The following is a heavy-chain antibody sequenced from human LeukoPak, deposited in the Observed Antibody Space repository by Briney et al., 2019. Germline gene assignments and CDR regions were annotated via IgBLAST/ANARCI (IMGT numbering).Heavy chain of an antibody. CDR1: GGSFSSYA. D-gene: IGHD3-22*01. V-gene: IGHV1-69*01. CDR3: ARGYMIPNYYYYYMDV. Sequence: GSSVKVSCKASGGSFSSYAISWVRQAPGQGLEWMGGIIPIFGTANYAQKFQGRVTITADESTSTAYMEVSSLRSEDTAVYYCARGYMIPNYYYYYMDVWGKGTTVTISS. CDR2: IIPIFGTA. J-gene: IGHJ6*03.